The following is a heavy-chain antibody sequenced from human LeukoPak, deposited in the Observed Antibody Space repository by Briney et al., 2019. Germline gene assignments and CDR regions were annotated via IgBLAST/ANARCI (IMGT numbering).Heavy chain of an antibody. J-gene: IGHJ6*03. Sequence: SVNVSRTASRFTLTRSAMQWVRQARGQRLEWIGWIVVGSGNTKYAQTFQERVTITRQMSRGTATMARNSLRSEHTAVYYLGASGFGLGELLSYFYFYMDVWGKGTTVTISS. CDR3: GASGFGLGELLSYFYFYMDV. D-gene: IGHD3-10*01. CDR2: IVVGSGNT. CDR1: RFTLTRSA. V-gene: IGHV1-58*02.